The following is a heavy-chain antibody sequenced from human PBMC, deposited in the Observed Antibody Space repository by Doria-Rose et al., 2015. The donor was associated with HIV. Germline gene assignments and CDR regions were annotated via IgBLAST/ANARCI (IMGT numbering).Heavy chain of an antibody. V-gene: IGHV2-26*01. CDR1: GVSLSSPGMG. CDR2: IFSDDER. Sequence: SGPVLVKPTETLTLTCTVSGVSLSSPGMGVSWIRQPPGKALEWLAHIFSDDERCYHTSLKSRLTISRGTSKSQVVLTMTDMDPVDTATYYCARIKSSRWYHKYYFDFWGQGTLVIVSA. J-gene: IGHJ4*02. D-gene: IGHD6-13*01. CDR3: ARIKSSRWYHKYYFDF.